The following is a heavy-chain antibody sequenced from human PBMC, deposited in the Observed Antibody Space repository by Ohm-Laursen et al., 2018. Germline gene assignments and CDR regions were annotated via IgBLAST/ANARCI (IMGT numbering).Heavy chain of an antibody. CDR1: GGSISSYY. V-gene: IGHV4-59*07. J-gene: IGHJ6*02. D-gene: IGHD6-6*01. CDR3: ARAREDSSSPPVNYYYYGMDV. CDR2: IYYSGST. Sequence: SDTLSLTCTVSGGSISSYYWSWIRQPPGKGLEWIGYIYYSGSTNYNPSLKSRVTISVDTSKNQFSLKLSSVTAADTAVYYCARAREDSSSPPVNYYYYGMDVWGQGTTVTVSS.